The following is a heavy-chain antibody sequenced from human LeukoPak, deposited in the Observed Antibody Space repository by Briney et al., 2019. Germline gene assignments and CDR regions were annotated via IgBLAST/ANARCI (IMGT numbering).Heavy chain of an antibody. V-gene: IGHV1-18*01. CDR1: GHSSNTFG. Sequence: ASVTVSCTPSGHSSNTFGITWVRQAPGQGLEWIGWISPYNSHRKYADKFQGRVTMTTDTSTTTSYMELRSLRSDDTAVYFCANVAKGRYFFYYIDVWGEGTPVTVS. D-gene: IGHD2-15*01. CDR2: ISPYNSHR. CDR3: ANVAKGRYFFYYIDV. J-gene: IGHJ6*03.